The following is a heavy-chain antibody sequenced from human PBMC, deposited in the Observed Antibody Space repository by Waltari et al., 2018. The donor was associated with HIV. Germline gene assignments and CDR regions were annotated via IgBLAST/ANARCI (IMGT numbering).Heavy chain of an antibody. CDR2: INVNGGRT. Sequence: EVQLVESGGGVVRPGGSLRLCCVASGFNLDDYGMSWVRQAPGEGLEVVSGINVNGGRTGYADSVKGRFSSSRDNAKNSLYLQMNSLRAEDTALYYCARDYGSGSYYNYWGQGTLVTVSS. CDR1: GFNLDDYG. J-gene: IGHJ4*02. CDR3: ARDYGSGSYYNY. D-gene: IGHD3-10*01. V-gene: IGHV3-20*04.